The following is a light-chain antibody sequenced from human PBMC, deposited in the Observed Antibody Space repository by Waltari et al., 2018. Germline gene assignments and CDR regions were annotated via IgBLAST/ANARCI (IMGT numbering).Light chain of an antibody. Sequence: DIQMTQFPSILSASVGDRVTITCRASQTIGASLARYQQKPGNAPRLLIHRASSLQSGAPLRFSGSGSGTEFNLTISSLQPDDFAIYHCQQSHTYPITFGPGTTVDIQ. CDR2: RAS. J-gene: IGKJ3*01. CDR1: QTIGAS. V-gene: IGKV1-5*03. CDR3: QQSHTYPIT.